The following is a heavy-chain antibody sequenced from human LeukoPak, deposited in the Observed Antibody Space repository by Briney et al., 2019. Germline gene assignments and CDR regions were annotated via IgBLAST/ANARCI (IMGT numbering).Heavy chain of an antibody. Sequence: SDTLSLTCTVSGGSISSYYWSWIRQPPGKGLEWIGYIYYSGSTNYNPSLKSRVTISVDTSKNQFSLKLSSVTAADTAVYYCARYGELLWFGEERYGMDVWGQGTTVTVSS. CDR1: GGSISSYY. CDR2: IYYSGST. V-gene: IGHV4-59*07. D-gene: IGHD3-10*01. CDR3: ARYGELLWFGEERYGMDV. J-gene: IGHJ6*02.